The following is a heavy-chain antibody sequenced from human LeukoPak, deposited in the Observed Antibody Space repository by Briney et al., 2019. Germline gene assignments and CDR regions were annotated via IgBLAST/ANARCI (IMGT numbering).Heavy chain of an antibody. V-gene: IGHV3-30*03. CDR3: AAGYSSGWRNLIDY. Sequence: GGSLRLSCAASGFTFSILGMHWVRQAPGKGLEWVALISHTGNNRYYADSVKGRFSISRDNSKNTMYLQMDSLRAEDTAVYYCAAGYSSGWRNLIDYWGQGTLVTVSS. CDR1: GFTFSILG. CDR2: ISHTGNNR. J-gene: IGHJ4*02. D-gene: IGHD6-19*01.